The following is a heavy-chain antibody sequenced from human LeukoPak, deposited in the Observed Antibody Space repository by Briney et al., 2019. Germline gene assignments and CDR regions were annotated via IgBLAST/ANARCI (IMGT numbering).Heavy chain of an antibody. V-gene: IGHV1-8*02. Sequence: ASVKVSCKASGYTFTGYYMHWVRQAPGQGLEWMGWMNPNSGNTGYAQKFQGRVTMTRNTSISTAYMELSSLRSEGTAVYYCATQAAAGPRGPWGQGTLVTVSS. CDR1: GYTFTGYY. D-gene: IGHD6-13*01. J-gene: IGHJ5*02. CDR2: MNPNSGNT. CDR3: ATQAAAGPRGP.